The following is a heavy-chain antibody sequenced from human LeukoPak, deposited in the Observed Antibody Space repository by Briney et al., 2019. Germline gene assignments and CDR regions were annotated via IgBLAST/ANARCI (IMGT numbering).Heavy chain of an antibody. V-gene: IGHV4-30-4*08. Sequence: WIRQPPGKGLEWIGYIYYSGSTYYNPSLKSRVTISVDTSKNQFSLKLSSVTAADTAVYYCARAEYCSSTSCYITSGVFDPWGQGTLVTVSS. D-gene: IGHD2-2*02. CDR3: ARAEYCSSTSCYITSGVFDP. CDR2: IYYSGST. J-gene: IGHJ5*02.